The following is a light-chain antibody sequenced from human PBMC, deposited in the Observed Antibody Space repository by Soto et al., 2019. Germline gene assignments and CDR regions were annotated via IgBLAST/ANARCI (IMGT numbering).Light chain of an antibody. CDR1: QSVSSN. Sequence: EIVMTQSPATLSVSPGERATLSCRASQSVSSNLAWYQQKPGQAPRLLIYGASTRATGIPARFSGSGSGTEFTLTINSLQSEDFAIYDCQQYNNWPPLTFGGGTKVEIK. CDR2: GAS. J-gene: IGKJ4*01. CDR3: QQYNNWPPLT. V-gene: IGKV3-15*01.